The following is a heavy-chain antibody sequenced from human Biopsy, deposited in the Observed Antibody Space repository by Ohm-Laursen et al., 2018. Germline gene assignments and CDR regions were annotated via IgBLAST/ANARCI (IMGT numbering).Heavy chain of an antibody. J-gene: IGHJ4*02. CDR2: ISGRTSGT. V-gene: IGHV3-23*01. CDR1: GFTFSSNA. CDR3: AKCMTYSGDGIDC. Sequence: SLRLSCAASGFTFSSNAMSWVRQAPGKGLEWVSGISGRTSGTYYADSVKGRFTISRDNSKNTLYLQMSSLRAEDTALYYRAKCMTYSGDGIDCWGQGTLVTVSS. D-gene: IGHD5-12*01.